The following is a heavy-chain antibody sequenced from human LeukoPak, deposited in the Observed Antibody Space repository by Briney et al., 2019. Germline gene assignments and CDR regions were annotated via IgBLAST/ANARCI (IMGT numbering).Heavy chain of an antibody. J-gene: IGHJ4*02. CDR1: GGSISSYY. CDR2: INHSGST. Sequence: SETLSLTCTVSGGSISSYYWSWIRQPPGKGLEWIGEINHSGSTNYNPSLKSRVTISVDTSKNQFSLKLSSVTAADTAVYYCASTVATGPSSGLDYWGQGTLVTVSS. D-gene: IGHD6-19*01. V-gene: IGHV4-34*01. CDR3: ASTVATGPSSGLDY.